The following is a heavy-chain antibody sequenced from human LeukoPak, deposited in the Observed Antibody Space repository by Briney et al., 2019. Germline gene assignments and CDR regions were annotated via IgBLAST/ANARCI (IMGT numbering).Heavy chain of an antibody. CDR3: ARDDSGYYDY. J-gene: IGHJ4*02. Sequence: PGGSLRLSCAASGFTFSSYSMNWVRQAPGKGLEWVSVIYSGGSTYYADSVKGRFTISRDNSKNTLYLQMNSLRAEDTAVYYCARDDSGYYDYWGQGTLVTVSS. D-gene: IGHD3-22*01. CDR2: IYSGGST. CDR1: GFTFSSYS. V-gene: IGHV3-66*01.